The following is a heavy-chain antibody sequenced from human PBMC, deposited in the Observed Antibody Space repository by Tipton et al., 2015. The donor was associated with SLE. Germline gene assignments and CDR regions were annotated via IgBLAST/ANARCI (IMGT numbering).Heavy chain of an antibody. J-gene: IGHJ3*02. D-gene: IGHD2-2*01. CDR1: GGSLSGYY. Sequence: GLVKPSETLSLSCTVYGGSLSGYYWSWIRQPPGKGLEWIGEINHSGSTTYNPSLKSRATTSADTSKNQFSLKLSSVTAADTAVYYCARTAVPATMGAFDIRGQGTMVTVSS. V-gene: IGHV4-34*01. CDR2: INHSGST. CDR3: ARTAVPATMGAFDI.